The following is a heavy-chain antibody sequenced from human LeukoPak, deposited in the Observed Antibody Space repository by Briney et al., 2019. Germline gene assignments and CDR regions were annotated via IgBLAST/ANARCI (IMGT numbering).Heavy chain of an antibody. J-gene: IGHJ5*02. Sequence: SETLSFTCTVSGGSISSYYWSWIRQPAGKGLEWIGRIYTSGSTNYNPSLKSRVTMSVDTSKNQFSLKLSSVTAADTAVYYCAGDYTTGYYRYNWFDPWGQGTLVTVSS. CDR3: AGDYTTGYYRYNWFDP. V-gene: IGHV4-4*07. CDR2: IYTSGST. D-gene: IGHD3-9*01. CDR1: GGSISSYY.